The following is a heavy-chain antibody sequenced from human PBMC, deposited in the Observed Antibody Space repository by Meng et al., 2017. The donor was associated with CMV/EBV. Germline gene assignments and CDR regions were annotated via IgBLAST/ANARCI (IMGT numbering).Heavy chain of an antibody. V-gene: IGHV4-34*01. J-gene: IGHJ5*02. CDR2: INHSGST. Sequence: ESLKISCAASGFTFSSYSMNWVRQAPGKGLEWIGEINHSGSTNYNPSLKSRVTISVDTSKNQFSLKLSSVTAADTAVYYCARADGYCSSTSCHRYWFDPWGQGTLVTVSS. D-gene: IGHD2-2*02. CDR3: ARADGYCSSTSCHRYWFDP. CDR1: GFTFSSYS.